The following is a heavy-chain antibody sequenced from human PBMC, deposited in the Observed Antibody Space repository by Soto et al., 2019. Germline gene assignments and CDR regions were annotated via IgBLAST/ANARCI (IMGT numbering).Heavy chain of an antibody. Sequence: SLRLSCAASGFTFGSYWMHWVRQAPGKGLVWVSRINSDGSSTSYADSVKGRFTISRDNAKNTLYLQMNSLRAEDTAVYYCARDRATYYDFWSGSLYNWFDPWGQGTLVPVSS. V-gene: IGHV3-74*01. CDR3: ARDRATYYDFWSGSLYNWFDP. CDR2: INSDGSST. D-gene: IGHD3-3*01. CDR1: GFTFGSYW. J-gene: IGHJ5*02.